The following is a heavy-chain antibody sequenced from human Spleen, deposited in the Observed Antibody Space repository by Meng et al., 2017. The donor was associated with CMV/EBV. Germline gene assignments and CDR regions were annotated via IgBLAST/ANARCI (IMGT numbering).Heavy chain of an antibody. CDR1: DGSISSGSYY. D-gene: IGHD6-6*01. Sequence: CSVSDGSISSGSYYWRWIRQHPEKGLEWIGYFYSDGTTYYNPSLRSRVAISLDTSKNQFSLRLTSVTAADTALYYCARGIEARPLNFWGQGTLVTVSS. CDR3: ARGIEARPLNF. J-gene: IGHJ4*02. CDR2: FYSDGTT. V-gene: IGHV4-31*03.